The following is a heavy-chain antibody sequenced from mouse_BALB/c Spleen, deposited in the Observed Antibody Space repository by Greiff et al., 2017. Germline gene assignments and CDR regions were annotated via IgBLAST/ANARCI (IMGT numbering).Heavy chain of an antibody. CDR1: GFTFSSFG. Sequence: EVQVVESGGGLVQPGGSRKLSCAASGFTFSSFGMHWVRQAPEKGLEWVAYISSGSSTIYYADTVKGRFTISRDNPKNTLFLQMTSLRSEDTAMYYCARILYDYGAYWGQGTLVTVSA. CDR3: ARILYDYGAY. D-gene: IGHD2-4*01. CDR2: ISSGSSTI. V-gene: IGHV5-17*02. J-gene: IGHJ3*01.